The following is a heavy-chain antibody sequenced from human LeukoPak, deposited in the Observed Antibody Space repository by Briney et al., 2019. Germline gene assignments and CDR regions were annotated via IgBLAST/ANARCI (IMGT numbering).Heavy chain of an antibody. Sequence: SETLSLTCTVSGGSISSYYWSWIRQPPGKGLEWIGYIYYSGSTNYNPSLKSRVTISVDTSKNQFSLKLSSVTAADTAVYYCARDYRGSSSWYYYMDVWGKGTTVTVSS. CDR2: IYYSGST. CDR1: GGSISSYY. CDR3: ARDYRGSSSWYYYMDV. J-gene: IGHJ6*03. D-gene: IGHD6-13*01. V-gene: IGHV4-59*01.